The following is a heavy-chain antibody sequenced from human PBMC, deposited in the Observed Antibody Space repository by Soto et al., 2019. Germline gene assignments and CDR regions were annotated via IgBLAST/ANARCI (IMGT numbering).Heavy chain of an antibody. J-gene: IGHJ5*02. CDR3: ARSPYSSSWSNWFDP. V-gene: IGHV1-18*01. D-gene: IGHD6-13*01. Sequence: ASVKVSCKASGYTFTNFGISWVRQAPGQGLEWMGWISAYNGNTNYAQKFQGRVTITADTSTSTAYMELSSLRSEDTAVYYCARSPYSSSWSNWFDPWGQGALVTVSS. CDR2: ISAYNGNT. CDR1: GYTFTNFG.